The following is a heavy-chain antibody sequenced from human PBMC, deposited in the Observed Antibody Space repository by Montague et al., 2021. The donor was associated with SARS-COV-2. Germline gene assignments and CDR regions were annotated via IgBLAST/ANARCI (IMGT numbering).Heavy chain of an antibody. D-gene: IGHD3-10*01. J-gene: IGHJ5*02. CDR2: IINSGSST. V-gene: IGHV3-48*03. CDR1: GFTFSSYE. Sequence: SLRLSCAASGFTFSSYEMNWVRQAPGKGLEWISKIINSGSSTYYADSVKGRFTISRDNAKNSLYLQMNSLRAEDTAVYYCATYYYNSDHVHSAWGQGTLVTVSS. CDR3: ATYYYNSDHVHSA.